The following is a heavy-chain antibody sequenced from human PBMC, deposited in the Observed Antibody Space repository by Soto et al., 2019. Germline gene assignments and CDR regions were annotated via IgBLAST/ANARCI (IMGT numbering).Heavy chain of an antibody. V-gene: IGHV3-23*01. CDR2: ISGSGGST. CDR1: GFTFSSYA. D-gene: IGHD5-12*01. CDR3: AKDLLGPRIRQKEDIVAHELY. J-gene: IGHJ4*02. Sequence: GGSLRLSCAASGFTFSSYAMSWVRQAPGKGLEWVSAISGSGGSTYYADSVKGRFTISRDNSKNTLYLQMNSLRAEDTAVYYCAKDLLGPRIRQKEDIVAHELYWGQGTLVTVSS.